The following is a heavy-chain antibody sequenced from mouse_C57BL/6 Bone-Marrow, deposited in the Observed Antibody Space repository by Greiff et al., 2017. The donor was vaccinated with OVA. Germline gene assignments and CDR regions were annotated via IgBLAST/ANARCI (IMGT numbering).Heavy chain of an antibody. D-gene: IGHD3-2*02. J-gene: IGHJ2*01. Sequence: VQLKQSVAELVRPGASVKLSCTASGFNITNTYMHWVKQRPGQGLEWIGRIDPANGNIKYAPKFQGKATITADTSSNTAYLQLSSQTSEDTAIYYCARECDSSGYYFDYWGQGTTLTVSS. CDR1: GFNITNTY. CDR2: IDPANGNI. CDR3: ARECDSSGYYFDY. V-gene: IGHV14-3*01.